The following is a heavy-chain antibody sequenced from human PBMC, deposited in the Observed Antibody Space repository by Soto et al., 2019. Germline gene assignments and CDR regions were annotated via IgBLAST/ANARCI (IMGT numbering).Heavy chain of an antibody. Sequence: SVKVSCKASGGTFSIYAISWVRQAPGQGLEWMGGIIPIFGTANYAQKFQGRVTITADESTSTAYMELSSLRSEDTAVYYCARDLPYPDSSGYSDWGQGTLVTVSS. J-gene: IGHJ4*02. CDR2: IIPIFGTA. V-gene: IGHV1-69*13. CDR3: ARDLPYPDSSGYSD. D-gene: IGHD3-22*01. CDR1: GGTFSIYA.